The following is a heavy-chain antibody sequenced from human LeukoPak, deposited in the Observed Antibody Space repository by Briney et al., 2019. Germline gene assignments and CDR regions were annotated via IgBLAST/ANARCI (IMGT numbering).Heavy chain of an antibody. CDR3: ARDVNERWLQFGLGY. V-gene: IGHV1-46*01. CDR1: GYTFTSYY. CDR2: INPSGGST. D-gene: IGHD5-24*01. J-gene: IGHJ4*02. Sequence: ASEKVSCKASGYTFTSYYMHWVRQAPGQGLEWMGIINPSGGSTSYAQKFQGRVTMTRDTSTSTVYMELSSLRSEDTAVYYCARDVNERWLQFGLGYWGQGTLVTVSS.